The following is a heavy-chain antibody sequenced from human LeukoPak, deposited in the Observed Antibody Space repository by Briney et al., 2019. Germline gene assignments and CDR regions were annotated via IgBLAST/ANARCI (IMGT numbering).Heavy chain of an antibody. CDR3: ARLEQYCSGGNCFRYYFDY. Sequence: GGSLRLSCAASGFTFSSYSMNWVRQAPGKGLEWVSYISSSSSTIYYADSVKGRFTISRDNAKNSLFLQLNSLRDEDTAVYYCARLEQYCSGGNCFRYYFDYWGQGTLVTVSS. J-gene: IGHJ4*02. CDR2: ISSSSSTI. CDR1: GFTFSSYS. V-gene: IGHV3-48*02. D-gene: IGHD2-15*01.